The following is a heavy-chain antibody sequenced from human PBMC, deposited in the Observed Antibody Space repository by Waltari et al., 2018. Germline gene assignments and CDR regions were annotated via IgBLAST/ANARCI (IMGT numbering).Heavy chain of an antibody. V-gene: IGHV4-39*01. CDR1: VVSITTNRHY. Sequence: QLQLQESGPGLVKPSATLCLTCSVSVVSITTNRHYWGWIRQPPGQGLEWIGTISYNGATYSSPSLRSRVTIFRDTSKNQLSLKLGSVTAADTAFYYCATYIGASLGTAAFDVWGQGTMVTVSS. CDR3: ATYIGASLGTAAFDV. J-gene: IGHJ3*01. D-gene: IGHD5-12*01. CDR2: ISYNGAT.